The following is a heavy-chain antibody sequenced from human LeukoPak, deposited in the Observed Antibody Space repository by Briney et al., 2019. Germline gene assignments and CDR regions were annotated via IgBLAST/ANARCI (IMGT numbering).Heavy chain of an antibody. CDR2: ISHSGRA. V-gene: IGHV4-34*01. CDR3: ARTRYYYNSRSYGAPYYFDY. J-gene: IGHJ4*02. CDR1: GGSFSGYY. Sequence: SETLSLTCAVYGGSFSGYYWTWIRQPPGKGLEWIGEISHSGRANYNPSLKSRVTISVDTSRNQFSLKLNSVTAADTAVYYCARTRYYYNSRSYGAPYYFDYWGQGTLVTVSS. D-gene: IGHD3-10*01.